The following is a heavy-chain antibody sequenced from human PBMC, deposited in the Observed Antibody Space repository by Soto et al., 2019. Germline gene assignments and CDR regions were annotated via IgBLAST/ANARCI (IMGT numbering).Heavy chain of an antibody. CDR2: INHSGNM. CDR1: GWSFSDYC. V-gene: IGHV4-34*01. CDR3: ARGRGYRSTSPPFDY. J-gene: IGHJ4*02. D-gene: IGHD6-25*01. Sequence: SETLSLTCAVYGWSFSDYCWSLIRQPPGKGLEWIGEINHSGNMHYNPSLKSRVTISVDTSKNQFSLKLTSVTAADTAVYYCARGRGYRSTSPPFDYWGQGTLVTVSS.